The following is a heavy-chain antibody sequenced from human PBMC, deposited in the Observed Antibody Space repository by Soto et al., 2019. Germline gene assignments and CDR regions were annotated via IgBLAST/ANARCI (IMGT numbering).Heavy chain of an antibody. D-gene: IGHD2-8*01. J-gene: IGHJ3*02. CDR3: ARRGYYAISAFDI. CDR2: IYYSGST. Sequence: SETLSLTCTVSGGSISSSSYFWGWIRQPPGKGLEWIGSIYYSGSTYYNPSLKSRVTISVDTSKNQFSLKLSSVTAADTAVYYCARRGYYAISAFDIWGQGTMVTVSS. V-gene: IGHV4-39*01. CDR1: GGSISSSSYF.